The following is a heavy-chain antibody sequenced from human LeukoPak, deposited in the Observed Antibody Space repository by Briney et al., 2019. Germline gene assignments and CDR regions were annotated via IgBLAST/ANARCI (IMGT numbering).Heavy chain of an antibody. D-gene: IGHD1-26*01. CDR2: INWNGGST. J-gene: IGHJ4*02. CDR3: ARTRYSGSYGGVGY. V-gene: IGHV3-20*01. CDR1: GFTFDAYG. Sequence: GGSLRLSRAASGFTFDAYGMTWVRQAPGKGLEWVSNINWNGGSTGYADSVKGRFTISRDNAKNSLYLQMNSLRAEDTALYHCARTRYSGSYGGVGYWGQGTLITVSS.